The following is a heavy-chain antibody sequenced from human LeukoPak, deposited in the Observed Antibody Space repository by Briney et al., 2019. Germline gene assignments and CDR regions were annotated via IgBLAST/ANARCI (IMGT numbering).Heavy chain of an antibody. D-gene: IGHD3-16*02. J-gene: IGHJ4*02. Sequence: SETLSLTCAVYGGSFSGYYWSWIRQPPGKGLEWIGEINHSGSTNYNPSLKSRVTISVDTSKNQFSLKLSSVTAADTAVYYCAGGSYYFDYWGQGTLVTVSS. CDR3: AGGSYYFDY. V-gene: IGHV4-34*01. CDR1: GGSFSGYY. CDR2: INHSGST.